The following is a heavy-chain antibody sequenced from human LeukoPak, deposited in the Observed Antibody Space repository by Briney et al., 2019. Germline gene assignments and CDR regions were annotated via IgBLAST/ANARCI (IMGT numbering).Heavy chain of an antibody. D-gene: IGHD2-8*01. V-gene: IGHV3-23*01. Sequence: GGSLRLSCAASGFTLSSYAMNWVRQAPGKGLEWVSAISGSGGITYYADSVKGRFTISRDNSKNTLYLQMNSLRAEDTAVYFCSKCCGDGSHGLCYCLDYWGQGTLVTVSS. J-gene: IGHJ4*02. CDR2: ISGSGGIT. CDR1: GFTLSSYA. CDR3: SKCCGDGSHGLCYCLDY.